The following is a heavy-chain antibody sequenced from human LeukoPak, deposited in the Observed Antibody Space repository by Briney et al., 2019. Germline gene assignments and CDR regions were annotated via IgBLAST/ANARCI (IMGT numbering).Heavy chain of an antibody. D-gene: IGHD6-19*01. CDR2: IKQEGSEK. J-gene: IGHJ6*03. CDR1: GFTFSSYW. Sequence: PGGSLRLSCAASGFTFSSYWMSWVRQAPGKGLEWVANIKQEGSEKYYVDSVKGRFTISRDNAKNSLYLQMNSLRAEDTAVYYCARASAAGFLYYYYYYMDVWGKGTTVTVSS. V-gene: IGHV3-7*01. CDR3: ARASAAGFLYYYYYYMDV.